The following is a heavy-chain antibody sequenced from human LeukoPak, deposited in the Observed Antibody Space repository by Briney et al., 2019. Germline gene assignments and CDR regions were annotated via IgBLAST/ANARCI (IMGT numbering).Heavy chain of an antibody. Sequence: GRSLRLSCAASGFTFDDYAMHWVRQAPGKGLEWVSGISWNGGSIAYADSVKGRFTISRDNAKNSLYLQMHSLRVEDTALYYCAKTSRFYDSSGYYTEYFHHWGQGTLVTVSS. CDR1: GFTFDDYA. CDR2: ISWNGGSI. J-gene: IGHJ1*01. CDR3: AKTSRFYDSSGYYTEYFHH. V-gene: IGHV3-9*01. D-gene: IGHD3-22*01.